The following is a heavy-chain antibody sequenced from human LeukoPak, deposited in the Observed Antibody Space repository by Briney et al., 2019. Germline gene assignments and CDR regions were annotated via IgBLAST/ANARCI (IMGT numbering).Heavy chain of an antibody. V-gene: IGHV3-23*01. Sequence: GGSLRLSCAASGFTLSSYAMSWVRQAPGKGLEWVSAISGSGGSTYYADSVKGRFTISRDNSKNTLYLQMNSLRAEDTAVYYCAKDRGKRLGELSLYPNWFDPWGQGTLVTVSS. D-gene: IGHD3-16*02. CDR3: AKDRGKRLGELSLYPNWFDP. CDR2: ISGSGGST. CDR1: GFTLSSYA. J-gene: IGHJ5*02.